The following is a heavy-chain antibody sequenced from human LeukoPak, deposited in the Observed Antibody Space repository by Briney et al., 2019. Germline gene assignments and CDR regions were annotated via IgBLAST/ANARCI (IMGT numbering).Heavy chain of an antibody. CDR2: IRSKAYGWTT. V-gene: IGHV3-49*04. CDR3: TRDFADYGDYYFDY. CDR1: GFTFGDYA. D-gene: IGHD4-17*01. Sequence: GGSLRLSCTASGFTFGDYAMSWVRQAPGKGLEWVGFIRSKAYGWTTEYAASVKGRFTTSRDDSKSIAYLQMNSLKTEDTAVYYCTRDFADYGDYYFDYWGQGTLVTVSS. J-gene: IGHJ4*02.